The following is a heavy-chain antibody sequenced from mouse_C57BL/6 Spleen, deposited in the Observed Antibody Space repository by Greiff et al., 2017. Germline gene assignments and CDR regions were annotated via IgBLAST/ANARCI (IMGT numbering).Heavy chain of an antibody. CDR1: GFTFSDYY. Sequence: DVQLVESEGGLVQPGSSMKLSCTASGFTFSDYYMAWVRQVPEKGLEWVANINYDGSSTYYLDSLKSRFIISRDNAKNILYLQMSSLKSEDTATYYCAREDGSSYFDYWGQGTTLTVSS. D-gene: IGHD1-3*01. V-gene: IGHV5-16*01. CDR3: AREDGSSYFDY. CDR2: INYDGSST. J-gene: IGHJ2*01.